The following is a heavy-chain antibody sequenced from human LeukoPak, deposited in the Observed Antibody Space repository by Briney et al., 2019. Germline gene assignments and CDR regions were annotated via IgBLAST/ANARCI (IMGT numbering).Heavy chain of an antibody. CDR2: IWYDGSLK. J-gene: IGHJ6*02. V-gene: IGHV3-33*01. Sequence: GRSLRLSCAASAFTFNTYGVHWVRQAPGKGLEWVAIIWYDGSLKYYSDSVKGRFAISRDNSKNTLYLQMNNLRAEDTAVYYCARISCTGGSCYPYSYYDMDVWGQGTTVTVSS. D-gene: IGHD2-15*01. CDR1: AFTFNTYG. CDR3: ARISCTGGSCYPYSYYDMDV.